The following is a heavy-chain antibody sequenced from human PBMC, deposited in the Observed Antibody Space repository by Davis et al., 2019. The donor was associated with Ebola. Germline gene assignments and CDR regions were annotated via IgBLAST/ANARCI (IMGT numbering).Heavy chain of an antibody. CDR3: GRDLGSTTYYMDV. CDR1: GFRLSHYG. Sequence: PGGSLRLSCAASGFRLSHYGIHWVRQAPGKGLEWVAVIWYDGSKKYYGDSVKGRFIISRDNSKDTLDLQMNSLRAEDTAVYYCGRDLGSTTYYMDVWGKGTTVTVSS. V-gene: IGHV3-33*01. D-gene: IGHD2-2*01. J-gene: IGHJ6*03. CDR2: IWYDGSKK.